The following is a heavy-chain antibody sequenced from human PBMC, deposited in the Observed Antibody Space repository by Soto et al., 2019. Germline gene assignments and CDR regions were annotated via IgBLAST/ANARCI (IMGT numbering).Heavy chain of an antibody. D-gene: IGHD6-13*01. CDR3: ARDSRRIAAAGLREYNWFDP. J-gene: IGHJ5*02. V-gene: IGHV1-69*06. CDR1: GGTFSSYA. CDR2: IIPTFGTA. Sequence: ASVKVSCKASGGTFSSYAISWVRQAPGQGLEWMGGIIPTFGTANYAQKFQGRVTITADKSTSTAYMELSSLRSEDTAVYYCARDSRRIAAAGLREYNWFDPWGQGTLVTVSS.